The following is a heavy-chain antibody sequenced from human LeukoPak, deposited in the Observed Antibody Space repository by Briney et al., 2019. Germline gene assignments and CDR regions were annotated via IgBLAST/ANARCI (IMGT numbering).Heavy chain of an antibody. CDR2: ISGSSSNI. CDR3: TRHPAEGDY. J-gene: IGHJ4*02. V-gene: IGHV3-11*03. CDR1: GFTFSDFY. Sequence: AGSLRLSCAASGFTFSDFYMSWIRQAPGKGLESVSYISGSSSNINYADSVKGRFTISRDNAKNSLYLQMSNLRAEDTAVYYCTRHPAEGDYWGQGTLVTVSS. D-gene: IGHD2-15*01.